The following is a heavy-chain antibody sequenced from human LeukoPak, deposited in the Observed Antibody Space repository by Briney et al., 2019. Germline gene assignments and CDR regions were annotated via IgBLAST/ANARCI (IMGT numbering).Heavy chain of an antibody. CDR1: RFTFSSYG. J-gene: IGHJ5*02. V-gene: IGHV3-23*01. CDR2: ISGSGGST. Sequence: GGSLRLSCAASRFTFSSYGMHWARQAPGKGLEWVSAISGSGGSTYYADSVKGRFTISRDNSKNTLYLQMNSLRAEDTAVYYCAKDPGDYGDWNWFDPWGQGTLVTVSS. D-gene: IGHD4-17*01. CDR3: AKDPGDYGDWNWFDP.